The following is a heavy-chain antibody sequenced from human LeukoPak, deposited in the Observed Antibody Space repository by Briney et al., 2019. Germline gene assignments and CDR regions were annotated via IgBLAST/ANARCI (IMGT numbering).Heavy chain of an antibody. CDR1: GFTFSSYA. J-gene: IGHJ4*02. CDR3: ARGPVYDYGGNSECDY. CDR2: ISYDGSNK. V-gene: IGHV3-30-3*01. Sequence: GRSLRLSCAASGFTFSSYAMHWVRQAPGKGLEWVAVISYDGSNKYYADSVKGRFTISRDNAKNSLYLQMNSLRAEDTAVYYCARGPVYDYGGNSECDYWGQGTLVTVSS. D-gene: IGHD4-23*01.